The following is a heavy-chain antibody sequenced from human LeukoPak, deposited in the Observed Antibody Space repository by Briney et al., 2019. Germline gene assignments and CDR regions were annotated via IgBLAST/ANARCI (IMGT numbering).Heavy chain of an antibody. CDR3: AIKAGTWWFDP. D-gene: IGHD6-19*01. V-gene: IGHV4-34*01. J-gene: IGHJ5*02. CDR2: INHSGST. Sequence: SETLSLTCAVYGGSFSGYYWSWIRQPPGKGLEWIGEINHSGSTNYNPSLKSRVTISVDTSKNQFSLKLSSVTAADTAVYYCAIKAGTWWFDPWGQGTLVTVSS. CDR1: GGSFSGYY.